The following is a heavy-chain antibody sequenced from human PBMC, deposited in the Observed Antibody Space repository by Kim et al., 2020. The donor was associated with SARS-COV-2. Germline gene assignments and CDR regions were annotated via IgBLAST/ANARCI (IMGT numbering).Heavy chain of an antibody. CDR1: GGSISSGGYY. V-gene: IGHV4-31*03. J-gene: IGHJ4*02. CDR3: ARDTFDYRGYFDY. Sequence: SETLSLTCTVSGGSISSGGYYWSWIRQHPGKGLEWIGYIYYSGSTYYNPSLKSRVTISVDTSKNQFSLKLSSVTAADTAVYYFARDTFDYRGYFDYCGQGTLVTVSS. CDR2: IYYSGST. D-gene: IGHD4-4*01.